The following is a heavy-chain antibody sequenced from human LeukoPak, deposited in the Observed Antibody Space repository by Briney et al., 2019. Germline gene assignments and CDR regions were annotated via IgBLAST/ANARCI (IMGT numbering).Heavy chain of an antibody. V-gene: IGHV4-59*08. CDR2: IYYSGST. D-gene: IGHD3-10*01. CDR3: ARHAAMVRGVILSKTKAQNYDAFDI. CDR1: GGSISSYY. Sequence: SETLSLTCTVSGGSISSYYWSWIRQPPGKGLEWIGYIYYSGSTNYNPSLKSRVAISVDTSKNQFSLKLSSVTAADTAVYYCARHAAMVRGVILSKTKAQNYDAFDIWGQGTMVTVSS. J-gene: IGHJ3*02.